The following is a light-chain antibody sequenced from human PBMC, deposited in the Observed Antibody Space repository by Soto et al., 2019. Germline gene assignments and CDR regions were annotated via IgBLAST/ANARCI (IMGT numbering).Light chain of an antibody. J-gene: IGLJ2*01. CDR1: SSDVGSYIL. Sequence: QSALTQPASVSGSPGQSITISCTGTSSDVGSYILVSWYQQHPGKAPKLMIYEVSKRPSGVSNRFSGSKSGNTASLTISGLQAEDEADYYCCSYAGSSNVVFGGGTKLTVL. CDR3: CSYAGSSNVV. CDR2: EVS. V-gene: IGLV2-23*02.